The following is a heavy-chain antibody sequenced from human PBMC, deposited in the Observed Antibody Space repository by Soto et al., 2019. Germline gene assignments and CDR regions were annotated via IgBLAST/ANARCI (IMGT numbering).Heavy chain of an antibody. CDR2: ITDSGVST. D-gene: IGHD3-22*01. CDR3: AKISSAHYYYYVTGV. CDR1: GFTFSDYA. Sequence: EVQLLESGGGLVQPGGSLRLSCVASGFTFSDYAMSWVRHVPGKGLEWVSAITDSGVSTYYADSVKGRFTISRDNSKNTLFLQMNSLRVEDTAIYFCAKISSAHYYYYVTGVWGQGTTVTVSS. J-gene: IGHJ6*02. V-gene: IGHV3-23*01.